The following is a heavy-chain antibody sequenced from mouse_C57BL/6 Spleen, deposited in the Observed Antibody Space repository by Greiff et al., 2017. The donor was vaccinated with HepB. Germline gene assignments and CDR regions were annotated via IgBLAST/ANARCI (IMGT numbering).Heavy chain of an antibody. J-gene: IGHJ2*01. Sequence: QVHVKQPGAELVKPGASVKLSCKASGYTFTSYWMHWVKQRPGQGLEWIGMIHPNSGSTNYNEKFKSKATLTVDKSSSTAYMQLSSLTSEDSAVYYCARWGYYGFDYWGQGTTLTVSS. V-gene: IGHV1-64*01. CDR1: GYTFTSYW. CDR2: IHPNSGST. CDR3: ARWGYYGFDY. D-gene: IGHD1-1*01.